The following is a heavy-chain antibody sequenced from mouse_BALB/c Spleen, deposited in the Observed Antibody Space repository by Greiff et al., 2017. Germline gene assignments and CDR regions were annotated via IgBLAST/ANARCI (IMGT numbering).Heavy chain of an antibody. CDR1: GFNIKDTY. J-gene: IGHJ2*01. CDR2: IDPANGNT. Sequence: EVQLQQSGAELVKPGASVKLSCTASGFNIKDTYMHWVKQRPEQGLEWIGRIDPANGNTKYDPKFQGKATITADTSSNTAYLQLSSLTSEDTAVYYCALIHYSLFDYWGQGTTLTVSS. V-gene: IGHV14-3*02. D-gene: IGHD1-2*01. CDR3: ALIHYSLFDY.